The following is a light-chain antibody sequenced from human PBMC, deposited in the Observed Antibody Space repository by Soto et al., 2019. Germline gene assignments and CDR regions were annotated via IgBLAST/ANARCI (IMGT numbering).Light chain of an antibody. CDR1: SSNIGAGYE. Sequence: QSVLTQPPSVSEAPGQRVTISCTGSSSNIGAGYEAHWYQQVPGTAPKLLIYENNNRPSGVPDRFSDSKSGTSASLAITGLPAEDEAEYYCQSYDSRLSGYVFGTGTKLTVL. CDR3: QSYDSRLSGYV. CDR2: ENN. V-gene: IGLV1-40*01. J-gene: IGLJ1*01.